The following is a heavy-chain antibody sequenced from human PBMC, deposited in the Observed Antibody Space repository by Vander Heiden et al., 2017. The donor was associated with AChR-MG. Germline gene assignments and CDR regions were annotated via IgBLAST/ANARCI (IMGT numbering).Heavy chain of an antibody. CDR1: GFTFSSYE. CDR3: ARVPPTGAELYYYYMDV. Sequence: EVQLVESGGGLVQPGGSLRLSCAASGFTFSSYEMNWVRQAPGKGLEWVSYISSSGSTIYYADSVKGRFTISRDNAKNSLYLQMNSLRAEDTAVYYCARVPPTGAELYYYYMDVWGKGTTVTVSS. CDR2: ISSSGSTI. V-gene: IGHV3-48*03. J-gene: IGHJ6*03. D-gene: IGHD7-27*01.